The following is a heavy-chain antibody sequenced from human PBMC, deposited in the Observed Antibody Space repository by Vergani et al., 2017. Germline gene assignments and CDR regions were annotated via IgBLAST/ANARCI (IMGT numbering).Heavy chain of an antibody. CDR3: ARVMGYDSSGYYVDY. Sequence: QVQLQESGPGLVKPSQTLSLTCTVSGGSISSGGYYWSWLRQHPGKGLEWIGYIYYSGSTYYNPSLKSRVTISVDTSKNQFSLKLSSVTAADTAVYYCARVMGYDSSGYYVDYWGQGTLVTVSS. CDR1: GGSISSGGYY. D-gene: IGHD3-22*01. V-gene: IGHV4-31*03. CDR2: IYYSGST. J-gene: IGHJ4*02.